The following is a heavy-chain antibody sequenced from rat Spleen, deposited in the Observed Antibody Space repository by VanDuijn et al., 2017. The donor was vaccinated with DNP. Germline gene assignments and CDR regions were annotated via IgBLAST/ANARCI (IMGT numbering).Heavy chain of an antibody. CDR3: TRESWGYVMDA. Sequence: QVQLKESGPGLVQPSQTLSLTCTVSGFSLTSYNVHWVRQPTGKGLEWLGIIWGHGNTDYNSALKSRLSINRDTSKSQVFLKMNSLQSDDTATYYCTRESWGYVMDAWGQGASVTVSS. CDR2: IWGHGNT. J-gene: IGHJ4*01. V-gene: IGHV2-30*01. D-gene: IGHD5-1*01. CDR1: GFSLTSYN.